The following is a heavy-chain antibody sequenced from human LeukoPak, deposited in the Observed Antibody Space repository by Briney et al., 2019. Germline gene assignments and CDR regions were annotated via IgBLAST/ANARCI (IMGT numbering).Heavy chain of an antibody. V-gene: IGHV3-11*05. J-gene: IGHJ3*02. Sequence: GGSLRLSCAASGFTFSDYCMSWIRQAPGKGLEWVSYISSSSSYTNYADSVKGRFTISRDNAKNSLYLQMNSLRAEDTAVYYCARVPLWFGELVAIAICGQGRTLTVSS. D-gene: IGHD3-10*01. CDR2: ISSSSSYT. CDR3: ARVPLWFGELVAIAI. CDR1: GFTFSDYC.